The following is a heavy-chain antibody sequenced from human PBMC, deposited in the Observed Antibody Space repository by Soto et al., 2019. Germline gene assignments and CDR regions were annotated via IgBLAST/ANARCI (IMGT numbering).Heavy chain of an antibody. CDR1: GFTFSSYW. J-gene: IGHJ6*02. D-gene: IGHD3-9*01. V-gene: IGHV3-7*05. CDR3: ARDDYDILTGLAHIYYYYGMDV. CDR2: IKQDGSEK. Sequence: GGSLRLSCAASGFTFSSYWMSWVRQAPGKGLEWVANIKQDGSEKYYVDSVKGRFTISRDNGKNSLYLQMNSLRAEDTAVYYCARDDYDILTGLAHIYYYYGMDVWGQGTTVTVSS.